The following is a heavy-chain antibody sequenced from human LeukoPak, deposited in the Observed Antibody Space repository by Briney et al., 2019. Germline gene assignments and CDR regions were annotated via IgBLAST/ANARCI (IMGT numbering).Heavy chain of an antibody. Sequence: ASVKVSCKASGYTFTGYYMHWVRQAPGQGLEWMGWINPNSGGTNYAQKFQGRVTMTRDTSISTAYMELSRLRSDDTAVYYCARWLGHCSAITCFQPFDYWGQGTLVTVSS. CDR1: GYTFTGYY. CDR3: ARWLGHCSAITCFQPFDY. CDR2: INPNSGGT. D-gene: IGHD2-15*01. J-gene: IGHJ4*02. V-gene: IGHV1-2*02.